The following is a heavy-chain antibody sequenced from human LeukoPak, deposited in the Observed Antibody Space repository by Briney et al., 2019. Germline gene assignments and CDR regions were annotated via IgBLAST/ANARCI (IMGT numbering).Heavy chain of an antibody. Sequence: ASVKVSCKASGYTFTSYDFSWVRQAPGQGLEWMGWISGYNGYTYNSQKFLNRVTMTTDTSTTTAYLELRSLKSDDTAVYHCARVNMVGPILEDYYFYMDVWGKGTAVTVSS. CDR3: ARVNMVGPILEDYYFYMDV. J-gene: IGHJ6*03. CDR2: ISGYNGYT. V-gene: IGHV1-18*01. CDR1: GYTFTSYD. D-gene: IGHD1-26*01.